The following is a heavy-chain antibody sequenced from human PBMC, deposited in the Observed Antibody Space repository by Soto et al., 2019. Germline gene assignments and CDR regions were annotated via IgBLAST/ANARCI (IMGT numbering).Heavy chain of an antibody. CDR2: ISYDGSNK. V-gene: IGHV3-30*18. J-gene: IGHJ4*02. CDR1: GFTLSSYV. Sequence: LRLSCEPSGFTLSSYVMHWVRQAPGKGLEWVAVISYDGSNKYYADSVKGRFTISRDNSKNTLYLQMNSLRAEDTAVYYCAKVGPSAPTDYWGQGTLVTVSS. CDR3: AKVGPSAPTDY.